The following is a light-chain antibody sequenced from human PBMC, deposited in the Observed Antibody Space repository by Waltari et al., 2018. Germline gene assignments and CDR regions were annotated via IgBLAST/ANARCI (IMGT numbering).Light chain of an antibody. CDR3: QHYKSLPVS. Sequence: IVLTQSPGTLSLSPGERATLSCRASQSVSIYLAWYQQKPGQAPRLLIYHTSTRATGIPDRFSGSGSGTDFSLTISGLEPEDFAVYYCQHYKSLPVSFGQGP. V-gene: IGKV3-20*01. J-gene: IGKJ1*01. CDR2: HTS. CDR1: QSVSIY.